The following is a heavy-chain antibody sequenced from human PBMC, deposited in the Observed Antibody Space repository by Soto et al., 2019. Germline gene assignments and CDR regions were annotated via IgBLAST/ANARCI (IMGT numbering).Heavy chain of an antibody. CDR1: GYTFTSYD. Sequence: ASVKVSCKASGYTFTSYDINWVRQATGQGLEWLGWMNPNSGNTGYAQKFQGRVTMTRNTSIGTAYMELSSLRSEDTAVYYCATGRDSSGWYAAFDIWGQGTMVTVSS. V-gene: IGHV1-8*01. D-gene: IGHD6-19*01. CDR2: MNPNSGNT. CDR3: ATGRDSSGWYAAFDI. J-gene: IGHJ3*02.